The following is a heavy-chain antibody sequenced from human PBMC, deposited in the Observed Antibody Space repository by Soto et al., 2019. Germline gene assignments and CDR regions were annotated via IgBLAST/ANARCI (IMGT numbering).Heavy chain of an antibody. V-gene: IGHV1-18*04. D-gene: IGHD1-20*01. CDR2: ISAYNGDT. Sequence: QIQLVQSEAEVKKPGASVKVSCKASGYAFNSYGYSWVRQAPGQGLEWMGWISAYNGDTNVPQKFQGRVTMTTDTSSSTAYMELRSLISDDTAVYYCARDPPITGSLRGTPLMAVWGQGTTVNVSS. J-gene: IGHJ6*02. CDR3: ARDPPITGSLRGTPLMAV. CDR1: GYAFNSYG.